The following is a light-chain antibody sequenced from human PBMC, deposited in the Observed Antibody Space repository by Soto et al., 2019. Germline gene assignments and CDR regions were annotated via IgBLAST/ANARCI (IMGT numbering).Light chain of an antibody. V-gene: IGKV3-20*01. Sequence: EIVLTQSPGTLSLSPGERATLSCRASQSVSSSFLARYQQKPGQAPRLLIYAASSRATGIPDRFSGSGSGTDFTLTISRLEPEDFAVYYCQQSGSSGLTFGGGTEVEIK. J-gene: IGKJ4*01. CDR2: AAS. CDR3: QQSGSSGLT. CDR1: QSVSSSF.